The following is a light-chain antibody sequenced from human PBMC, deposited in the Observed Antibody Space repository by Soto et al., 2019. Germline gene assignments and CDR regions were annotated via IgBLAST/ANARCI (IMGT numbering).Light chain of an antibody. Sequence: QSALTQPASVSGSPGQSITISCTGTSSDVGGYNYVSWDQQHPAKAPKLMIDDVSNRPSGVSNRFYGSKSGNAASLTISGLRSADEADYYCSSYTRSSTPVFGTGTKFTVL. V-gene: IGLV2-14*01. J-gene: IGLJ1*01. CDR2: DVS. CDR1: SSDVGGYNY. CDR3: SSYTRSSTPV.